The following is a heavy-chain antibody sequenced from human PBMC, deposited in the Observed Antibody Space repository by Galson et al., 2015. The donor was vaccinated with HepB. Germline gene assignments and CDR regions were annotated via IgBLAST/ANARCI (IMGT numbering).Heavy chain of an antibody. V-gene: IGHV4-59*01. D-gene: IGHD5-24*01. J-gene: IGHJ5*02. CDR3: ARGRDGHNFNWFGP. Sequence: SETLSLTCTVSGGSISSYYWTWIRQPPGKGLEWIGYIFYSGSTNYNPSLKSRVTISVDTSKNQVSLELRSVTAADTAIYYCARGRDGHNFNWFGPWGQGVLITVSS. CDR2: IFYSGST. CDR1: GGSISSYY.